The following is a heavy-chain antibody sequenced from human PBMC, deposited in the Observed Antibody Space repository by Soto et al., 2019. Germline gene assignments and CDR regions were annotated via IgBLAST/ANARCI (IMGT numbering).Heavy chain of an antibody. CDR2: ISGSGGST. Sequence: EVRLLESGGGLVQPGGSLRLSCAASGFTFSSYAMSWVRQAPGKGLEWVSAISGSGGSTYYADSVKGRFTISRDNSKNTLYLQMNRLRAEDTAVYYCAKVGYSSSSFGMDVWGQGTTVTVSS. D-gene: IGHD6-13*01. J-gene: IGHJ6*02. V-gene: IGHV3-23*01. CDR1: GFTFSSYA. CDR3: AKVGYSSSSFGMDV.